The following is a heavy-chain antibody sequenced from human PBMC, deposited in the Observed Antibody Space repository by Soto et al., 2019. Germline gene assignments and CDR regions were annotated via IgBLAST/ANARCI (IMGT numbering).Heavy chain of an antibody. D-gene: IGHD3-10*01. CDR3: ARDFLGVRGPPGYYGRDV. CDR2: ISSSSSTI. V-gene: IGHV3-48*02. CDR1: GFTFSSYS. J-gene: IGHJ6*02. Sequence: HPGGSMRLSCAASGFTFSSYSMNWVRQAPGKGLEWVSYISSSSSTIYYADSVKGRFTISRDNAKNSLYLQMNSLRDEDTAVYYCARDFLGVRGPPGYYGRDVWGQGTTVTVS.